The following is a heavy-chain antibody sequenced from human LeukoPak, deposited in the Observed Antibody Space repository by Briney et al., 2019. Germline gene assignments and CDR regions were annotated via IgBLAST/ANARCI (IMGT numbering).Heavy chain of an antibody. CDR3: TVRGIISSAFDI. CDR1: GLTFSNYA. J-gene: IGHJ3*02. Sequence: GGSLRLSCAASGLTFSNYAMHWFRQAPGKGLEWVAFIRYDGSNKYYADSVKGRFTISRDNSKNTLYLQMNSLRVEDTAVYYCTVRGIISSAFDIWGQGTMVTVSS. V-gene: IGHV3-30*02. D-gene: IGHD3-10*01. CDR2: IRYDGSNK.